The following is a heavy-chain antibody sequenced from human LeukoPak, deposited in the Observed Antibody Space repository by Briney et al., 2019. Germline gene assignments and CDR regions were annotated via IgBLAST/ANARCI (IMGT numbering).Heavy chain of an antibody. V-gene: IGHV3-33*06. Sequence: KSLEGVAVIWYDGCNEYYADSVKGRFTISRDNSKNTLYLQMNSLRAEDTAVYYCAKDSAYDILTEEGYFDYWGQGTLVTVSS. CDR2: IWYDGCNE. D-gene: IGHD3-9*01. J-gene: IGHJ4*02. CDR3: AKDSAYDILTEEGYFDY.